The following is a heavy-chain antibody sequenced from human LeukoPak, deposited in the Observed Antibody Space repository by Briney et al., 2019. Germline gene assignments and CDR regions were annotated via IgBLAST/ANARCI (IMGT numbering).Heavy chain of an antibody. J-gene: IGHJ3*02. CDR2: IKQDGTEK. CDR3: ATDRGYCTFDI. V-gene: IGHV3-7*05. Sequence: PGGSLRLSCTASGITFSSYWMWLVRQAPGKGLQWVAHIKQDGTEKDYVDSVEGRFTVSRDNAKKSLYLQMNSLRAEDTAVYYCATDRGYCTFDIWGQGTMVTVSS. D-gene: IGHD2-15*01. CDR1: GITFSSYW.